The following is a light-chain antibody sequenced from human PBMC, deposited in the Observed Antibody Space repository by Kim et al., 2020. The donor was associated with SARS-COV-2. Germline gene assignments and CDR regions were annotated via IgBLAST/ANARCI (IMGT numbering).Light chain of an antibody. CDR1: KLGNKY. CDR2: QDS. Sequence: SYELTQPPSVSVSPGQTARITCSGDKLGNKYACWYQQKPGQAPVLVIYQDSKRPSGIPERFSGSNSGNTATLTISGIQAGDEADYYCQAWDSSTAEFGG. J-gene: IGLJ2*01. CDR3: QAWDSSTAE. V-gene: IGLV3-1*01.